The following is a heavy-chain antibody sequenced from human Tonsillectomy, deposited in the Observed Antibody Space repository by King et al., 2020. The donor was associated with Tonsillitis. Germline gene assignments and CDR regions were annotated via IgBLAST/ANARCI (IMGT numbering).Heavy chain of an antibody. CDR1: GFTFSSYS. CDR3: ASAEDTAMAYYMDV. Sequence: VQLVESGAEVKKPGSSVKVSCKASGFTFSSYSISWVRQARGQGLEWMGATIPLFGTTNYAHTLQGRVTIIADESTSTVYMALSSLRSEDTAVYYCASAEDTAMAYYMDVWGKGTTITVSS. J-gene: IGHJ6*03. CDR2: TIPLFGTT. V-gene: IGHV1-69*01. D-gene: IGHD5-18*01.